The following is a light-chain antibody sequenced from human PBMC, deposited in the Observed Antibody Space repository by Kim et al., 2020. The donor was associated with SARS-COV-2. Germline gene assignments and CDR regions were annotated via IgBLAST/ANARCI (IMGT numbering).Light chain of an antibody. CDR2: TTS. J-gene: IGKJ4*01. Sequence: ASVGDRVTITCRASQGINSYLAWYQQKPGKAPTLLIYTTSTLQSGVSPRFSGSGSGTDFTLTISSLQPEDSATYYCQQLNSYPRTFGGGTKVDIK. V-gene: IGKV1-9*01. CDR3: QQLNSYPRT. CDR1: QGINSY.